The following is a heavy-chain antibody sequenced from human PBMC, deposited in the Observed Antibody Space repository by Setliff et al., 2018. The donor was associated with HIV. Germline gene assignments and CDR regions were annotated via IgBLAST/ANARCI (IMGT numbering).Heavy chain of an antibody. CDR3: AGVWEPTPYPHFDL. V-gene: IGHV1-2*07. CDR1: GYTFSDYY. D-gene: IGHD1-26*01. J-gene: IGHJ2*01. CDR2: INPDTGDA. Sequence: ASVKVSCKAFGYTFSDYYMHWVRRAPGQGLEWMGWINPDTGDAGYGHRFQSRVTMTRDTSVRTVYMELRSLRFNDTAVYYCAGVWEPTPYPHFDLWGRGTLVTVSS.